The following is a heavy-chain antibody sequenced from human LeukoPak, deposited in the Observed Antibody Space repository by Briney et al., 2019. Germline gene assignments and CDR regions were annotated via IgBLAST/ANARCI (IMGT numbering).Heavy chain of an antibody. CDR1: GFTFSSYG. D-gene: IGHD3-10*01. CDR2: ISGSGGST. V-gene: IGHV3-23*01. CDR3: AKDLQLWFGELLGELDY. J-gene: IGHJ4*02. Sequence: GGSLRLSCAASGFTFSSYGMSWVRQAPGKGLEWVSAISGSGGSTYYADSVKGRFTISRDNSKNTLYLQMNSLRAEDTAVHYCAKDLQLWFGELLGELDYWGQGTLVTVSS.